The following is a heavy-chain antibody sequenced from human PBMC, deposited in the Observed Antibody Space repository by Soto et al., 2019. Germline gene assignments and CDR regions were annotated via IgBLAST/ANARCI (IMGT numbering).Heavy chain of an antibody. CDR2: IWYDGSNK. CDR3: ARDFVDTAMVYTFDY. Sequence: QVQLVESGGGVVQPGRSLRLSCAASGFTFSSYGMHWVRQAPGKGLEWVAVIWYDGSNKYYADSVKGRFTISRDNSKNTLYLQMNSLRAEDTAVYYCARDFVDTAMVYTFDYWGQGTLVTVSS. CDR1: GFTFSSYG. J-gene: IGHJ4*02. D-gene: IGHD5-18*01. V-gene: IGHV3-33*01.